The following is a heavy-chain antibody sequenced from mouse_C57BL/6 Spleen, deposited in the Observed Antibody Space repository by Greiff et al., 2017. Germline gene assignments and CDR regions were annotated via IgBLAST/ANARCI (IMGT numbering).Heavy chain of an antibody. D-gene: IGHD1-1*01. J-gene: IGHJ3*01. CDR3: ARNYYGSSPHFAY. CDR1: GFTFSDYG. Sequence: EVQLVESGGGLVKPGGSLKLSCAASGFTFSDYGMHWVRQAPEKGLEWVAYISSGSSTIYYADTVKGRFTISRDNAKNTLFLQMTSLRSEDTAMYYCARNYYGSSPHFAYWGQGTLVTVSA. CDR2: ISSGSSTI. V-gene: IGHV5-17*01.